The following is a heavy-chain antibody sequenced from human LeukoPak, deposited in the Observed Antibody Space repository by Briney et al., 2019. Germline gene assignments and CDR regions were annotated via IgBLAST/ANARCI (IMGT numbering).Heavy chain of an antibody. J-gene: IGHJ4*02. CDR3: ARDEWLDY. CDR1: GFTFSSYA. V-gene: IGHV3-30-3*01. Sequence: GGSPRLSCAASGFTFSSYAMHWVRQAPGKGLEWVAVISYDGSNKYYADSVKGRFTISRDNSKNTLYLQMNSLRAEDTAVYYCARDEWLDYWGQGTLVTVSS. CDR2: ISYDGSNK. D-gene: IGHD3-3*01.